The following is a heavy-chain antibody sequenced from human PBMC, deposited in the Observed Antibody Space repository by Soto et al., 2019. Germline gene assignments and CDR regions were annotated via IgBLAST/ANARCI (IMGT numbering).Heavy chain of an antibody. Sequence: QVQLLQSGAEVKKPGASVKISCKASGYNFNTYEINWVRQAPAQGLEWMGWMKGYSENPIYAQNFQGRLTLTRDTSTNTAYLELTSLAYEDTAIYFCARRRGESYYGLDYWGQGTLVTVSS. D-gene: IGHD1-26*01. CDR2: MKGYSENP. CDR1: GYNFNTYE. CDR3: ARRRGESYYGLDY. V-gene: IGHV1-8*01. J-gene: IGHJ4*02.